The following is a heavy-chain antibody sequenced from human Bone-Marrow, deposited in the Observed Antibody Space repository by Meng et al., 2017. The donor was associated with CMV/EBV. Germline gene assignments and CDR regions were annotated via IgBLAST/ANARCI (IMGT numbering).Heavy chain of an antibody. V-gene: IGHV1-3*01. CDR3: ARAMINRYSHE. CDR2: IKAGNGDT. D-gene: IGHD5-12*01. J-gene: IGHJ1*01. Sequence: QVQLVQPGAEVKKPGAAVKVSCKASGYTFTGYWLHWVRQAPGQRLEWMAWIKAGNGDTKYSQNFQGRVTVTTDTSATTAYMELSSLRSDDTAVYLGARAMINRYSHEWGEGSLVTVSS. CDR1: GYTFTGYW.